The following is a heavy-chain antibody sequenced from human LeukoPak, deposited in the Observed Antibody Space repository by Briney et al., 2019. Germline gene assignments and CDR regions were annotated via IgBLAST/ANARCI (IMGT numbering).Heavy chain of an antibody. CDR3: ARDPAWAVPAARSYYYYYMDV. V-gene: IGHV1-18*01. CDR1: GYTFTSYG. Sequence: ASVKVSCKASGYTFTSYGISWVRQAPGQGLEWMGWISAYNGNTNYAQRLQGRVTMTTDTSTSTAYMELRSLRSDDTAVYYCARDPAWAVPAARSYYYYYMDVWGKGTTVTVSS. J-gene: IGHJ6*03. CDR2: ISAYNGNT. D-gene: IGHD2-2*01.